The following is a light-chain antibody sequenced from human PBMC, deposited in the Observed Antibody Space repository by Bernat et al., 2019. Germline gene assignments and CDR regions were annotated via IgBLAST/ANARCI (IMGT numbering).Light chain of an antibody. J-gene: IGKJ2*01. CDR2: NMS. V-gene: IGKV2-24*01. CDR3: MQVTQFPYT. Sequence: DIVLTQTPLSSPVTLGQPASISCRSSQVIVNSNGNTYLSWLQQRPGQPPRLVIHNMSHRFSGVPVRFSGSGAGTDFTLRISRVEAEDVGVYYCMQVTQFPYTVGQGTKLEI. CDR1: QVIVNSNGNTY.